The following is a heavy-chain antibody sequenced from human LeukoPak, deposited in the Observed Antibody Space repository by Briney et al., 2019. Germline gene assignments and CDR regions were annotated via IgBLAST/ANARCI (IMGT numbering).Heavy chain of an antibody. CDR1: GGTFSSYS. J-gene: IGHJ6*03. V-gene: IGHV1-69*05. CDR3: ARVDRYHYYLDV. Sequence: SVKVSCKASGGTFSSYSITWVRQAPGQGLEWMGGIMPLFNTANYAPQFQGSVTITTDESTSTAYMELSSLRFEDTAMYYCARVDRYHYYLDVWGKGTTVTVSS. CDR2: IMPLFNTA.